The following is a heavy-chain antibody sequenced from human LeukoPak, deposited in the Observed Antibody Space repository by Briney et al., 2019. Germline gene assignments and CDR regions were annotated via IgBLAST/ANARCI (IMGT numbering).Heavy chain of an antibody. CDR2: IYTSGST. Sequence: SETLSLTCTVSGGSISSYYWSWIRQPAGKGLEWIGRIYTSGSTNYNPSLKSRVTMSVDTSKNQFSLKLSSVTAADTAVYYCARDHCSGGSCYFPLDYWGQGTLVTVSS. D-gene: IGHD2-15*01. CDR3: ARDHCSGGSCYFPLDY. J-gene: IGHJ4*02. CDR1: GGSISSYY. V-gene: IGHV4-4*07.